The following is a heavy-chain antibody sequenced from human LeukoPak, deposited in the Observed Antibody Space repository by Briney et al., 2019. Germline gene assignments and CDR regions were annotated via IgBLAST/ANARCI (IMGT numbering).Heavy chain of an antibody. D-gene: IGHD4-17*01. Sequence: PGGSLRLSCAASGFTFSSYGMHWVRQAPGKGLEWVAVIWYDGSNKYYADSVKGRFTISRDNSKNTLYLQMNSLRAEDTAVYYCARDGSIGEGAFDIWGQGTMVTVSS. CDR1: GFTFSSYG. J-gene: IGHJ3*02. CDR3: ARDGSIGEGAFDI. CDR2: IWYDGSNK. V-gene: IGHV3-33*01.